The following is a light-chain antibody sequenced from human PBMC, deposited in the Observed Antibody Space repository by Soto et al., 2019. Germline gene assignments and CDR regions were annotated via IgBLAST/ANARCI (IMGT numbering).Light chain of an antibody. Sequence: EIVLRQSPGTLSLSPGERATVSCRASQSLSSSQLAWYQQKPGQAPRLLIHDASSRATGISDRFTGSGSGTDFTLTITTLEPEDFAVYYCQQYGSSPWTFGQGTKVDIK. CDR2: DAS. CDR3: QQYGSSPWT. CDR1: QSLSSSQ. V-gene: IGKV3-20*01. J-gene: IGKJ1*01.